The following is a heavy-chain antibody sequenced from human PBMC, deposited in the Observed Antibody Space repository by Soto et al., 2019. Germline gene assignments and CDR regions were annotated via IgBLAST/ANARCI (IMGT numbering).Heavy chain of an antibody. CDR2: IYYSGST. D-gene: IGHD1-26*01. J-gene: IGHJ6*02. V-gene: IGHV4-59*08. CDR3: ARAHSGSYYYYYYGMDV. Sequence: SETLSLTCPVSGGSISSYYSSWIRTPPGKGLEWIGYIYYSGSTNYNPSLKSRVTISVDTSKNQFPLKLSSVTAADTAVYYCARAHSGSYYYYYYGMDVWGQGTTVTVSS. CDR1: GGSISSYY.